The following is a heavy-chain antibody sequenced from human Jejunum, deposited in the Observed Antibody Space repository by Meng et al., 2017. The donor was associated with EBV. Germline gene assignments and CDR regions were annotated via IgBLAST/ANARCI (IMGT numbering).Heavy chain of an antibody. CDR2: NYWDDDK. V-gene: IGHV2-5*02. D-gene: IGHD1-26*01. J-gene: IGHJ4*02. CDR1: GFSLSTRGVG. CDR3: AHSPVEGADPLYFDY. Sequence: QITLKESGPTLVKPTQTLTLTCSFSGFSLSTRGVGVGWFRQPPGKALEWLGINYWDDDKRYSPSLSSRLTITRDTSKNQVVLTMTNMDPVDTATYYCAHSPVEGADPLYFDYWGQGTLVTVSS.